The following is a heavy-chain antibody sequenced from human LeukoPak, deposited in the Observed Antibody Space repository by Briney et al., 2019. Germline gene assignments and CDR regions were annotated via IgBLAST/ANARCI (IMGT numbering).Heavy chain of an antibody. CDR1: GYTFTSYY. V-gene: IGHV1-2*02. J-gene: IGHJ4*02. D-gene: IGHD4-17*01. CDR2: INPNSGGT. Sequence: APVKVSCKASGYTFTSYYMHWVRQAPGQGLEWMGWINPNSGGTNYAQKFQGRVTMTRDTSISTAYMELSRLRSDDTAVYYCARDFTTDYGDNGWGQGTLVTVSS. CDR3: ARDFTTDYGDNG.